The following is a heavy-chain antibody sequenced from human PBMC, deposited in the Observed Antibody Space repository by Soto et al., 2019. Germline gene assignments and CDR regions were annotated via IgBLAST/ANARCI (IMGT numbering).Heavy chain of an antibody. V-gene: IGHV1-8*01. J-gene: IGHJ4*02. CDR3: VRYGVAAAY. CDR1: GYTFTSYN. Sequence: QVQLVQSGAEVKKPGASVKVSCKASGYTFTSYNINWVRQATGQGLEWLGWMNPNSGNTGYAQTFQDRITLTRDTSIPTAYMELSSLRSDDTAVYFCVRYGVAAAYWGQGTLVTVSS. D-gene: IGHD2-8*01. CDR2: MNPNSGNT.